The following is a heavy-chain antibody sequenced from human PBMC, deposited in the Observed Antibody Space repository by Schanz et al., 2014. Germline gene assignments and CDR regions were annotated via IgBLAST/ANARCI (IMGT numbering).Heavy chain of an antibody. Sequence: VQLVESGGGVVQPGRSLRLSCAASGFTFSNYSMNWVRQAPGKGLEWVSSISSSSSYISYADSVKGRFTISRDNAKNSLFLQMNSLSAEDTAVYYCARDVDLGSYYFDYWGQGTLVTVSS. J-gene: IGHJ4*02. CDR2: ISSSSSYI. CDR1: GFTFSNYS. CDR3: ARDVDLGSYYFDY. D-gene: IGHD7-27*01. V-gene: IGHV3-21*04.